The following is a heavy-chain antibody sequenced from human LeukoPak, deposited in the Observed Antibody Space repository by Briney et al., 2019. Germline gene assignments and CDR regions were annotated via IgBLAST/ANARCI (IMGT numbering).Heavy chain of an antibody. J-gene: IGHJ4*02. CDR2: ISYSGST. Sequence: PSETLSLTCTVSGRSIRAYYWSWIRQPPGKGLEWIGYISYSGSTKYNPSLKSRVTKSVDTSKNQFSLKLSSVTAADTAVYYCARYGMATIQFFDYWGQGTLFTVSS. D-gene: IGHD5-24*01. CDR3: ARYGMATIQFFDY. CDR1: GRSIRAYY. V-gene: IGHV4-59*01.